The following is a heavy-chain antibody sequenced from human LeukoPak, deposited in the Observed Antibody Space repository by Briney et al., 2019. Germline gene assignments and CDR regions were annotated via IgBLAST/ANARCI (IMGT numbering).Heavy chain of an antibody. V-gene: IGHV4-34*01. J-gene: IGHJ5*02. CDR3: ACTYSSNWFDP. CDR1: GGSFSGYY. Sequence: PSETLSLTCAVYGGSFSGYYWSWIRQPPGKGLEWIGEINHSGSTNYNPSLKSRVTISVDTSKNQFSLKLSSVTAADTAVYYCACTYSSNWFDPWGQGTLVTVSS. CDR2: INHSGST. D-gene: IGHD6-13*01.